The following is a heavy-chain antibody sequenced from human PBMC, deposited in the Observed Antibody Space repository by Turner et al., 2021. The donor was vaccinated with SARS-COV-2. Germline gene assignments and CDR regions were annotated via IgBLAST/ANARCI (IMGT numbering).Heavy chain of an antibody. D-gene: IGHD3-3*01. V-gene: IGHV4-59*01. CDR2: IYYRGST. CDR3: ARESRFNWLDS. CDR1: GGSIKSDF. Sequence: QVQLQESGPGLVRPSETLSITCTVSGGSIKSDFWSWIRQPPGKRLEWIGYIYYRGSTNYNPSLKSRLTMSVDTSKNQFSLTLSSVTAADTAIYYCARESRFNWLDSWGQGTLVTVSS. J-gene: IGHJ5*01.